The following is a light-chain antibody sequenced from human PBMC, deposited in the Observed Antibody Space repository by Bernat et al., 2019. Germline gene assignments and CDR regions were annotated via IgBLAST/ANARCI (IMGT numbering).Light chain of an antibody. J-gene: IGLJ3*02. CDR3: QSYDSSLSGWV. CDR1: SSNIGAGYD. CDR2: GNS. Sequence: QSVLTQPPSVSGAPGQRVTISCTGSSSNIGAGYDEHWYQQLPGTAPNLLIYGNSNRPSGVPDRFSGSKSGTSASLAITGLQAEDEADYYCQSYDSSLSGWVFGGGTKLTVL. V-gene: IGLV1-40*01.